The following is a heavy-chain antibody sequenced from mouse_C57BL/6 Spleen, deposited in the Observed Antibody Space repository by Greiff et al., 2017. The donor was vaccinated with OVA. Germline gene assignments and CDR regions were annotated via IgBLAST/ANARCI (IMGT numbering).Heavy chain of an antibody. CDR3: ARREELRGYAMDY. CDR1: GYTFTSYW. J-gene: IGHJ4*01. Sequence: VQLQQPGAELVRPGSSVKLSCKASGYTFTSYWMHWVKQRPIQGLEWIGNIDPSDSETHYNQKFKDKATLTVDKSSSTAYMQLSSLTSEDSAVYYCARREELRGYAMDYWGQGTSVTVSS. D-gene: IGHD3-2*02. CDR2: IDPSDSET. V-gene: IGHV1-52*01.